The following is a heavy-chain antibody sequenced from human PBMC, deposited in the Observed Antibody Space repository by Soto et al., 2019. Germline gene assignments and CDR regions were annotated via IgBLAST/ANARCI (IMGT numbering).Heavy chain of an antibody. V-gene: IGHV3-23*01. D-gene: IGHD3-9*01. J-gene: IGHJ4*02. CDR2: ISGSGGST. CDR3: AKPRHYDILTGSPQDYFDY. CDR1: GFTFSSYA. Sequence: GSLRLSCAASGFTFSSYAMSWVRQAPGKGLEWVSAISGSGGSTYYADSVKGRFTISRDNSKNTLYLQMNSLRAEDTAVYYCAKPRHYDILTGSPQDYFDYWGREPWSPSPQ.